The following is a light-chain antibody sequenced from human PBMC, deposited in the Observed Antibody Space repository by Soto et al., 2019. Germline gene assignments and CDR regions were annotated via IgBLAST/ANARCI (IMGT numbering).Light chain of an antibody. Sequence: QSALTQPASVSGSPGQSITISCTGTSSDVGGYNYVSWYQQHPGKAPKLMIYEVSNRPSGVSNRFSGSKSGNKASLTNSGIQAEDEADYYCSSYTSSSTYVFGTGTKLTVL. CDR1: SSDVGGYNY. V-gene: IGLV2-14*01. CDR2: EVS. J-gene: IGLJ1*01. CDR3: SSYTSSSTYV.